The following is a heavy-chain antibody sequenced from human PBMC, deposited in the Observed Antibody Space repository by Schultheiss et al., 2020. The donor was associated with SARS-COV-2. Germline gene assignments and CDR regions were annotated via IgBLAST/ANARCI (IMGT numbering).Heavy chain of an antibody. Sequence: GGSLRLSCTASGFTFSNFGMHWVRQTPAKGLEWMALIWFDGTHEYYADSVRGRFIISRDNSKNTLYLEMNSLRAEDTAVYYCARGGYSYGYAYWGQGTLVTVSS. CDR3: ARGGYSYGYAY. CDR2: IWFDGTHE. CDR1: GFTFSNFG. D-gene: IGHD5-18*01. V-gene: IGHV3-33*01. J-gene: IGHJ4*02.